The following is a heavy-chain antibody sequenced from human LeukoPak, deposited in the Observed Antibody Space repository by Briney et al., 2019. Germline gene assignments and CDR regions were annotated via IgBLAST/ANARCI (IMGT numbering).Heavy chain of an antibody. Sequence: GRSLRLSCAASGFTFSSYGMHWVRQAPGKGLEWVAVISYDGSNKYYADSVKGRFTISRDNSKNTLYLQMNSLRAEDTAVYYCAKARPDSSGWFFDYWGQGTLVTVSS. CDR3: AKARPDSSGWFFDY. CDR1: GFTFSSYG. J-gene: IGHJ4*02. CDR2: ISYDGSNK. D-gene: IGHD6-19*01. V-gene: IGHV3-30*18.